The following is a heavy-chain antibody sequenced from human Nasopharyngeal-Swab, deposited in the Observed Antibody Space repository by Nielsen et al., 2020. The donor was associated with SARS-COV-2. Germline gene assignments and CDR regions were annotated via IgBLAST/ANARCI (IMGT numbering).Heavy chain of an antibody. CDR1: GDSLSSNSAA. Sequence: SQTLSLTCAISGDSLSSNSAAWIWFSQSPSRGLEWLGRTYYRSTWYNDYAVSVKSRIIINTDTSTNQFSLQLNSVTPDDTAVYYCARGGTDKVGFDPWGQGTLVTVSS. CDR3: ARGGTDKVGFDP. D-gene: IGHD2-8*02. CDR2: TYYRSTWYN. J-gene: IGHJ5*02. V-gene: IGHV6-1*01.